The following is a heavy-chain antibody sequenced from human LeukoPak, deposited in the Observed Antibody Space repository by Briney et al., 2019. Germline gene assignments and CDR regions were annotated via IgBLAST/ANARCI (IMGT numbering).Heavy chain of an antibody. CDR3: ARDVTMVRGVTLNWFDP. D-gene: IGHD3-10*01. V-gene: IGHV1-69*05. CDR2: IIPIFGTA. Sequence: ASVKVSCKASGGTSSSYAISWVRQAPGQGLEWMGGIIPIFGTANYAQKFQGRVTITTDESTSTAYMELSSLRSEDTAVYYCARDVTMVRGVTLNWFDPWGQGTLVTVSS. J-gene: IGHJ5*02. CDR1: GGTSSSYA.